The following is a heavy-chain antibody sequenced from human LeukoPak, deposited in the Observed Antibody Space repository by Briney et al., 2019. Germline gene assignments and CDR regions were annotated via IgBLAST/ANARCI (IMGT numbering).Heavy chain of an antibody. Sequence: ASVKVSCKASGGTFSSYAISWVRQAPGQGLEWVGWINPNSGGTNHAQKFYARVTMTRDTSISTAYMELSRLRSDDTAVFYCARSPHILTGENFDFWGQGTLVTVSS. CDR1: GGTFSSYA. CDR3: ARSPHILTGENFDF. J-gene: IGHJ4*02. CDR2: INPNSGGT. V-gene: IGHV1-2*02. D-gene: IGHD3-9*01.